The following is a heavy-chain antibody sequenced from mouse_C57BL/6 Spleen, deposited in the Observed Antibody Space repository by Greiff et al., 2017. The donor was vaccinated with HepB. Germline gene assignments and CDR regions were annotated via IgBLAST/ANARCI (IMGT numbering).Heavy chain of an antibody. CDR3: ARTPQMYYYGSSWYFDV. V-gene: IGHV1-69*01. Sequence: QVQLQQPGAELVMPGASVKLSCKASGYTFTSYWMHWVKQRPGQGLEWIGEIDPSDSYTNYNQKFKGKSTLTVDKSSSTAYMQLSSLTSEDSAVYYCARTPQMYYYGSSWYFDVWGTGTTVTVSS. CDR2: IDPSDSYT. CDR1: GYTFTSYW. J-gene: IGHJ1*03. D-gene: IGHD1-1*01.